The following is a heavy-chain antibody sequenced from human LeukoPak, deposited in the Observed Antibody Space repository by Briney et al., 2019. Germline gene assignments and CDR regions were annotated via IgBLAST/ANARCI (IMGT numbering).Heavy chain of an antibody. D-gene: IGHD3-10*01. J-gene: IGHJ4*02. CDR2: INNDGSTT. V-gene: IGHV3-74*01. Sequence: GGSLRLSCAASGFTFSTFWMHWVRQAPGEGPVWVSRINNDGSTTNYADSVKGRFTISRDNAKNTLYLQMNSLTDDDTAVYYCVRAYGSGSYGYGYWGQGTLVTVSS. CDR3: VRAYGSGSYGYGY. CDR1: GFTFSTFW.